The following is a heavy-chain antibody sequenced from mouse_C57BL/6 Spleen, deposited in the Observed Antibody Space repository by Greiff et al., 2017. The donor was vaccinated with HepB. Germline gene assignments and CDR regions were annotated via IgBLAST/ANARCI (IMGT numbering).Heavy chain of an antibody. CDR1: GYTFTSYW. CDR2: IYPGSGST. J-gene: IGHJ3*01. D-gene: IGHD1-1*01. Sequence: QVQLQQPGAELVKPGASVKMSCKASGYTFTSYWITWVKQRPGQGLEWIGDIYPGSGSTNYNEKFKSKATLTVDTSSSTAYMQLSSLTSEDSAVYYCASSITYYGSSSFAYWGQGTLVTVSA. CDR3: ASSITYYGSSSFAY. V-gene: IGHV1-55*01.